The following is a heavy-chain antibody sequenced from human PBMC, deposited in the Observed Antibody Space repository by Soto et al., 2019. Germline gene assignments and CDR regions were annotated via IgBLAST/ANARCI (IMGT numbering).Heavy chain of an antibody. CDR1: VYTSTSYY. J-gene: IGHJ6*02. D-gene: IGHD1-7*01. CDR3: ARDDGWNYRCSDMEV. V-gene: IGHV1-69*01. CDR2: IIPVFGSA. Sequence: KGARKSAVYTSTSYYMRGGRQAPGQGLEWMGGIIPVFGSANYAQKLQGRVTITADESTSTAYMELSCLRSQDTAVYFCARDDGWNYRCSDMEVWRQGTTVIVSS.